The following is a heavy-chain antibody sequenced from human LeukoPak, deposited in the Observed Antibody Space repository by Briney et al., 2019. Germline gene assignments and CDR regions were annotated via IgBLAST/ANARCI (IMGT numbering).Heavy chain of an antibody. Sequence: KPSETLSLTCAVYGGSFSGYYWSWIRQPPGKGLEWIGEINHSGSTNYNPSLKSRVTISVDTSKNQSSLRLSSVTAADTAVYYCAKGGVVVVAPNGFLIWGQGTMVTVSS. CDR1: GGSFSGYY. D-gene: IGHD2-15*01. V-gene: IGHV4-34*01. CDR3: AKGGVVVVAPNGFLI. J-gene: IGHJ3*02. CDR2: INHSGST.